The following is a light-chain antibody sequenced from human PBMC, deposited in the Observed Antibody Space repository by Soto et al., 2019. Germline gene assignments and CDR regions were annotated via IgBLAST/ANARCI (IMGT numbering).Light chain of an antibody. CDR2: GAS. Sequence: EIVLTQSPGTLSLSPGERATLSCRASQSVSRSYIAWYHQKPGQAPRLLIYGASSRATGIPDRFSGSGSGTHFTLTISRLEPEDFAVYYCHQYDVSPRTFGQGTKVEIK. J-gene: IGKJ1*01. V-gene: IGKV3-20*01. CDR1: QSVSRSY. CDR3: HQYDVSPRT.